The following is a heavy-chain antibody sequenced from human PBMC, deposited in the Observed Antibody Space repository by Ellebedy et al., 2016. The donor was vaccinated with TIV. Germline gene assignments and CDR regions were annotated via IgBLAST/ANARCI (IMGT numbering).Heavy chain of an antibody. Sequence: SETLSLTXTVSGGSISSYYWSWIRQPPGKGLEWIGEINHSGSTNYNPSLKSRVTISVDTSKNQFSLKLSSVTAADTAVYYCGRVPCDSPNCSYSSYYYMDVWGKGTAVTVSS. CDR3: GRVPCDSPNCSYSSYYYMDV. J-gene: IGHJ6*03. CDR1: GGSISSYY. CDR2: INHSGST. D-gene: IGHD2-2*01. V-gene: IGHV4-34*01.